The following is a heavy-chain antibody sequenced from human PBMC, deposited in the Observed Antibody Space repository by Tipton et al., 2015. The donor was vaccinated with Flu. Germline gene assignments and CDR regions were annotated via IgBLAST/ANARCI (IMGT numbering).Heavy chain of an antibody. Sequence: TLSLTCSISGDSISSDYYWGWIRQPPGKGLEWIGNIFHSGDTYRNPSLKTRVTISIDTSRNQFSLKVFSVTAADTAVYYCASSLGPMNWFDPWGQGTLVTVSS. CDR3: ASSLGPMNWFDP. CDR1: GDSISSDYY. CDR2: IFHSGDT. D-gene: IGHD7-27*01. V-gene: IGHV4-38-2*01. J-gene: IGHJ5*02.